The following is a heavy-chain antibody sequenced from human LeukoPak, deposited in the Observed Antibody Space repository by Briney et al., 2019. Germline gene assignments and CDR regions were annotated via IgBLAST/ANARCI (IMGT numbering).Heavy chain of an antibody. Sequence: SETLSLTCTVSGGSISSYYWSWIRQPPGKGLEWIGYIYYSGSTNYNPSLKSRVTISVDTSKNQFSLKLSSVTAADTAVYYCARVPEEFHWWFDPWGQGTLLTVSS. CDR1: GGSISSYY. J-gene: IGHJ5*02. CDR3: ARVPEEFHWWFDP. CDR2: IYYSGST. V-gene: IGHV4-59*01. D-gene: IGHD3-10*01.